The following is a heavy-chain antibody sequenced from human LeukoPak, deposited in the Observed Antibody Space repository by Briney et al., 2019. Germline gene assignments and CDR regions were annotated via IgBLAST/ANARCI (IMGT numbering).Heavy chain of an antibody. CDR2: INGEGSST. CDR1: AFTLSTYW. CDR3: ARGGSGYDWGAY. J-gene: IGHJ4*02. D-gene: IGHD5-12*01. V-gene: IGHV3-74*01. Sequence: GGSLRLSCAASAFTLSTYWMHWVRQGPGKGLVWVSRINGEGSSTSYADSVKGRFTISRDNAKNTVYLQMNSLRAEDTAVYYCARGGSGYDWGAYWGQGTLVTVSS.